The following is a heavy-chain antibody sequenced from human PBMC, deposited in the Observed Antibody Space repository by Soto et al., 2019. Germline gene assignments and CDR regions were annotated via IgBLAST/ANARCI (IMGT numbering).Heavy chain of an antibody. CDR3: AKDREGYCSSTSCLYYFDS. V-gene: IGHV3-23*01. CDR2: ISNSGST. D-gene: IGHD2-2*01. Sequence: GGSLRLSCAASGFTFRDCAMNWVRQAPGRGLEWVSTISNSGSTYYADAVKGRFTISRDISKNTLYLQMSSLRADDTALYYCAKDREGYCSSTSCLYYFDSWGQGTQVTVSS. J-gene: IGHJ4*02. CDR1: GFTFRDCA.